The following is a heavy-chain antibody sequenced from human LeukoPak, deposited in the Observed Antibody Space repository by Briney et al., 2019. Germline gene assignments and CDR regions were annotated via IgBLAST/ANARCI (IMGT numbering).Heavy chain of an antibody. J-gene: IGHJ4*02. CDR2: INPNNGDT. V-gene: IGHV1-2*02. CDR3: ASYPRSIPTPPFDY. CDR1: GYTFTAQY. Sequence: ASVKVSCKASGYTFTAQYMHWVRQAPGQGLEWMGWINPNNGDTKFAQSFLGRVTMTRDTSTTTAYMKLSSLRSDDTAVYFCASYPRSIPTPPFDYWGQGTLVTVSS. D-gene: IGHD2-21*01.